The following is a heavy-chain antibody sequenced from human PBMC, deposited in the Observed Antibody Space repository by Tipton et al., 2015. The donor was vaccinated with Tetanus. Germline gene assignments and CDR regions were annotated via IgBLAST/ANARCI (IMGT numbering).Heavy chain of an antibody. V-gene: IGHV3-73*01. CDR2: IRSKASNYAT. CDR3: IRLVEFRRGY. Sequence: SLRLSCAASGFTFSGSAMHWVRQASGKGLEWVGRIRSKASNYATTYAASVRGRFSISRDDSKNTATLQMDSLTSDDTAVYYCIRLVEFRRGYWGQGTLVTVSS. D-gene: IGHD2-15*01. J-gene: IGHJ4*02. CDR1: GFTFSGSA.